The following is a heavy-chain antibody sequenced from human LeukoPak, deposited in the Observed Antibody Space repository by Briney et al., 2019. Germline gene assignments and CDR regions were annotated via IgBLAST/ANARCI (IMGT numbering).Heavy chain of an antibody. Sequence: AGSLRLSCSASGVTFSYYGMHWVRQAPGKGLEYISAISNNGGSTYYADSMKHRFTISRNNSDNTLFIQMSSMRADDTAVYYCVKGRGVITSVTTYYFDYWGQGTLVTVSS. J-gene: IGHJ4*02. CDR3: VKGRGVITSVTTYYFDY. V-gene: IGHV3-64*05. D-gene: IGHD3-10*01. CDR1: GVTFSYYG. CDR2: ISNNGGST.